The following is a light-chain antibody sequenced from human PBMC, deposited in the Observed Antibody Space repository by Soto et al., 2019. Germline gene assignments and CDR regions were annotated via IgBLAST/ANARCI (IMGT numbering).Light chain of an antibody. Sequence: EIVMTQSPATLSVSPGERATLSCRASQSVSSNLAWYQQKPGQAPRLLMFGASTRATGVSARFSGSGSGTEFTLTISSLQSKDFAVYYCQQYDNWSPLTFGQGTEVEIK. J-gene: IGKJ1*01. CDR2: GAS. CDR3: QQYDNWSPLT. V-gene: IGKV3-15*01. CDR1: QSVSSN.